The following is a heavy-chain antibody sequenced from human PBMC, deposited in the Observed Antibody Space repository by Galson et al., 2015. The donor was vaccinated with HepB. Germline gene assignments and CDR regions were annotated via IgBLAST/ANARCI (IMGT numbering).Heavy chain of an antibody. CDR3: TRDSHYYDSSVYPVRRLRELADF. CDR1: GFTFSSYG. Sequence: SLRLSCAVSGFTFSSYGVDWVRQAPGKGLEWVASISYDGTKYYYADAVKGRFTISRDNSRTTVYLQMNSLRAEDTAVYYCTRDSHYYDSSVYPVRRLRELADFWGQGTLVIVSS. D-gene: IGHD3-22*01. J-gene: IGHJ4*02. V-gene: IGHV3-33*01. CDR2: ISYDGTKY.